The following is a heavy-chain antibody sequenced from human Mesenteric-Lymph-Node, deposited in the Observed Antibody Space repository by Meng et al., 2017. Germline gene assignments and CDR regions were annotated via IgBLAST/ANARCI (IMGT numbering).Heavy chain of an antibody. CDR1: GGSLYHYY. CDR2: IYDNGDT. D-gene: IGHD3-10*01. J-gene: IGHJ5*02. V-gene: IGHV4-59*01. Sequence: ESLKISCTVSGGSLYHYYWTWIRQPPGKGLEWMGNIYDNGDTNYNPSVKSRLTISLDTSKRQFSLKLTSVTPADTAVYYCARETGFYGSGSFSYNWLDPWGQGTLVTVSS. CDR3: ARETGFYGSGSFSYNWLDP.